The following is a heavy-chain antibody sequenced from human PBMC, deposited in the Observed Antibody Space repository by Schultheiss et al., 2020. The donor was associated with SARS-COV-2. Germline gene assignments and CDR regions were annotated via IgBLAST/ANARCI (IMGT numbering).Heavy chain of an antibody. CDR1: GFTVSSNY. CDR3: ASTQDPYSTPFDY. CDR2: IYSGDNT. J-gene: IGHJ4*02. V-gene: IGHV3-66*02. D-gene: IGHD6-13*01. Sequence: GGSLRLSCAASGFTVSSNYMSWVRQAPGKGLEWVSVIYSGDNTYYADSVKGRFTISRDNSKNTLYLQMNSLRAEDTAVYYCASTQDPYSTPFDYWGQGTLVTVSS.